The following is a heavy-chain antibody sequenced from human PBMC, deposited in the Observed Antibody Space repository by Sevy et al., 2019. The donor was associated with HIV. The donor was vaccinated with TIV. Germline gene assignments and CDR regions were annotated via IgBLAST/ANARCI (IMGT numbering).Heavy chain of an antibody. V-gene: IGHV4-39*02. CDR3: ARWTIGITMIQGEFDS. J-gene: IGHJ5*01. Sequence: SETLSLTCTVSGGSISNSAYYWGWIRQPPGKGLEWIGNIYYIGNTYYKPSLKSRVTISVDTSKNHFSLKLTSVTAADTAVYYCARWTIGITMIQGEFDSWGQGTLVTVSS. D-gene: IGHD3-10*01. CDR2: IYYIGNT. CDR1: GGSISNSAYY.